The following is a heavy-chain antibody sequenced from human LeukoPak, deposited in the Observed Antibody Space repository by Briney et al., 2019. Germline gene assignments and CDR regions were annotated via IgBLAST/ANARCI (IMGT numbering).Heavy chain of an antibody. V-gene: IGHV3-33*01. CDR3: ARLHRDAYNFL. CDR1: GFSVTNYG. Sequence: GTSLRLSCAASGFSVTNYGMHWVRLAPGKGLEWVAVLWDYGSNTNYTDSVKGRFTISRDNSKNTLHLQMNSLRVEDTGVYYCARLHRDAYNFLWGQGTLVTVSS. D-gene: IGHD5-24*01. CDR2: LWDYGSNT. J-gene: IGHJ4*02.